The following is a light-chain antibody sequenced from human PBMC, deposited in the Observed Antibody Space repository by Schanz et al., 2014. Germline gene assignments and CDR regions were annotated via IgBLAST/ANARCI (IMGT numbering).Light chain of an antibody. V-gene: IGLV2-14*01. J-gene: IGLJ2*01. CDR2: DVS. CDR1: SSDVGGYNY. CDR3: QSYDTSVSGRI. Sequence: QSALTQPASVSGSPGQSITISCTGTSSDVGGYNYVSWYQQHPGKAPKLMIYDVSNRPSGVSNRFSGSKSGNTASLTVSGLQAEDEADYYCQSYDTSVSGRIFGGGTKLTVL.